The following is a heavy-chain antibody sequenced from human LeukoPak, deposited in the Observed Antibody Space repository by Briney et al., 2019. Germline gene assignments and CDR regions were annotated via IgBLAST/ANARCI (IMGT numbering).Heavy chain of an antibody. V-gene: IGHV4-34*01. CDR2: INHSGST. CDR3: ARGGIVGLHGY. CDR1: GGSFSGYY. J-gene: IGHJ4*02. D-gene: IGHD3-22*01. Sequence: NASETLSLTCAVYGGSFSGYYWSWIRQPPGKGLEWIGEINHSGSTNYNPSLKSRVTISVDTSKNQFSLKLSSVTAADTAVYYCARGGIVGLHGYWGQGTLVTVSS.